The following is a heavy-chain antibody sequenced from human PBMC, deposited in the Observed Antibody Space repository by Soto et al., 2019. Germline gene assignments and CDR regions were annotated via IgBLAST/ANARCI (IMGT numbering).Heavy chain of an antibody. Sequence: GGSLRLSCAASGFTFSSYGMHWVRQAPGKGLEWVAVISYDGSNKYYADSVKGRFTISRDNSKNTLYLQMNSLRAEDTAVYYCATQYSGSYFNYWGQGTLVTVSS. J-gene: IGHJ4*02. D-gene: IGHD1-26*01. CDR3: ATQYSGSYFNY. V-gene: IGHV3-30*03. CDR2: ISYDGSNK. CDR1: GFTFSSYG.